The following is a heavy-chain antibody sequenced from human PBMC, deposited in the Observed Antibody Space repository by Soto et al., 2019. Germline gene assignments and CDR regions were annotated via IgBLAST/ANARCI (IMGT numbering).Heavy chain of an antibody. V-gene: IGHV3-30-3*01. CDR2: ISYDGSNK. Sequence: GGSLRLSCAASGFTFSSYAMHWVRQAPGKGLEWVAVISYDGSNKYYADSVKGRFTISRDNSKNTLYLQMNSLRAEDTAVYYCARDPSREVTDYWGQGTLVIVSS. CDR1: GFTFSSYA. CDR3: ARDPSREVTDY. J-gene: IGHJ4*02.